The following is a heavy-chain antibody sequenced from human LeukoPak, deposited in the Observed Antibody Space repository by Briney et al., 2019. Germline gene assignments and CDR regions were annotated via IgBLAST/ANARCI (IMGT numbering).Heavy chain of an antibody. CDR3: AREAYDVLTSDWFDP. CDR1: GSSISSGEYY. Sequence: SQTLSLTCTVSGSSISSGEYYWSWIRQPAGKGLEWIGRIYTSGSTNYNPSLKSRVTISVDTSKNQFSLKLSSVTAADTAMYYCAREAYDVLTSDWFDPWGQGTLVTVSS. J-gene: IGHJ5*02. D-gene: IGHD3-9*01. V-gene: IGHV4-61*02. CDR2: IYTSGST.